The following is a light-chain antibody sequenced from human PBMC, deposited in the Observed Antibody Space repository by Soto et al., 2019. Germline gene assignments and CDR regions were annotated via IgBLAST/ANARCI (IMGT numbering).Light chain of an antibody. V-gene: IGKV1-5*03. J-gene: IGKJ1*01. Sequence: DIQMTQSPSTLSASLGDRSTIPCRASQSLRDWLAWFQQKAGKAPKLLIYEASRLESGVPSRISGSGSGTEFTLTISSLQPDDFATYYCQQYTSYPWTFGQGTKVEIK. CDR3: QQYTSYPWT. CDR2: EAS. CDR1: QSLRDW.